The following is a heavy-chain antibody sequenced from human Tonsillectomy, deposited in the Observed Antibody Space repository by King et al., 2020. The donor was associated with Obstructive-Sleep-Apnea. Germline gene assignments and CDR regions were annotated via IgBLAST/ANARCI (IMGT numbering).Heavy chain of an antibody. J-gene: IGHJ6*02. Sequence: VQLVESGGGLVQPGRSLRLSCAASGFTFDDYAMHWVRQAPGKGLEWVSGIIWNSGSIGYADSVKGRFTISRDNAKNSLYLQMNSLRAEDTALYYCAKGVVGYYYYGMDVWGQGTTVTVSS. CDR3: AKGVVGYYYYGMDV. CDR1: GFTFDDYA. CDR2: IIWNSGSI. V-gene: IGHV3-9*01.